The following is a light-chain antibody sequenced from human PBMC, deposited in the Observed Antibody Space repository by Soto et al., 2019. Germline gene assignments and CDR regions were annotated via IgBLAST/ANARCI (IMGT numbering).Light chain of an antibody. Sequence: EIGLTQSPDTLSLSPGERATLSCRASQSVSSGFIAWYRQKPGQAPRLLIYRASTRATGIPDRFTGSGSGTDFTLTISRREPEDFAVYYCQQYDSSPLPFGGGTKVEIK. J-gene: IGKJ4*01. CDR3: QQYDSSPLP. CDR1: QSVSSGF. CDR2: RAS. V-gene: IGKV3-20*01.